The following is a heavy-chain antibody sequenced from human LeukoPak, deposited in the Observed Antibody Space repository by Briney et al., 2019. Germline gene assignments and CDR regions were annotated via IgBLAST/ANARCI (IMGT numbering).Heavy chain of an antibody. D-gene: IGHD2/OR15-2a*01. Sequence: PSETLSLTCTVSGGSISSSSYYWGWIRQPPGKGLEWIGSFYYSGSTYYNPSLKSRVTISVDTSKNQFSLKLSSVTAADTAVYYCARVKAPFRFSDYWGQGTLVTVSS. CDR2: FYYSGST. J-gene: IGHJ4*02. V-gene: IGHV4-39*01. CDR1: GGSISSSSYY. CDR3: ARVKAPFRFSDY.